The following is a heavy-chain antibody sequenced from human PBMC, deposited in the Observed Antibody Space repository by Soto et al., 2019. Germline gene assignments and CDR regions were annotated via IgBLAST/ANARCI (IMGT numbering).Heavy chain of an antibody. CDR1: GFTFSSYG. V-gene: IGHV3-33*01. Sequence: PGGSLRLSCAASGFTFSSYGMHWVRQAPGKGLEWVAVIWYDGSNKYYADSVKGRFTISRDNSKNTLYLQMNSLRAEGTAVYYCARDRHMATVTNPNYYYYYMDAWGKGTTVTVSS. D-gene: IGHD4-4*01. J-gene: IGHJ6*03. CDR3: ARDRHMATVTNPNYYYYYMDA. CDR2: IWYDGSNK.